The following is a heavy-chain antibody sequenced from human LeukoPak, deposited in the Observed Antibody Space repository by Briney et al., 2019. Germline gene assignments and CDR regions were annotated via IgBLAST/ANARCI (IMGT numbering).Heavy chain of an antibody. Sequence: NSSETLSLTCAVYGGSFSGYYWSWIRQPPGKGLEWIGEINHSGSTNYNPSLKSRVTISVDTSKNQFSLKLSSVTAADTAVYYCARGQIDTIFGPKPPDYWGQGTLVTVSS. CDR3: ARGQIDTIFGPKPPDY. J-gene: IGHJ4*02. D-gene: IGHD3-3*01. V-gene: IGHV4-34*01. CDR2: INHSGST. CDR1: GGSFSGYY.